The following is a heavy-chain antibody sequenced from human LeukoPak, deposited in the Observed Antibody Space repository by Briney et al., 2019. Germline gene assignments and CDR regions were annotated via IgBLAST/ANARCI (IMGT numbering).Heavy chain of an antibody. CDR3: ARGSPAFGKGYDAFDI. CDR2: IIPIFGTA. J-gene: IGHJ3*02. Sequence: GASVKVSCKASGYTFTSYAISWVRQAPGQGLEWMGGIIPIFGTANYAQKFQGRVTITADESTSTAYMELSSLRPEDTAVYYCARGSPAFGKGYDAFDIWGQGTTVTVSS. V-gene: IGHV1-69*13. CDR1: GYTFTSYA. D-gene: IGHD3-16*01.